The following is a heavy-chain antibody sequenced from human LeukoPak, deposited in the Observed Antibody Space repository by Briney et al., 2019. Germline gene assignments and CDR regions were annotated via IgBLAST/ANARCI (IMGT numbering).Heavy chain of an antibody. CDR3: ARDLGSAWYMFDY. D-gene: IGHD6-19*01. Sequence: ASVKVSCKASGYTFTGYYMHWVRQAPGQGLGWMGWINPNSGGTNYAQKFQGRVTMTRDTSISTAYMELSRLRSDDTAVYFCARDLGSAWYMFDYWGQGTLVTVSS. V-gene: IGHV1-2*02. CDR2: INPNSGGT. J-gene: IGHJ4*02. CDR1: GYTFTGYY.